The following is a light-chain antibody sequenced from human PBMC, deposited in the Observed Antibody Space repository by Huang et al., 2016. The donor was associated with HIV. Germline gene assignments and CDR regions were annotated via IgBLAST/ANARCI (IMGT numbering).Light chain of an antibody. Sequence: DIVMTQSPLSLPVTPGEPASISCRSSQSLLHSNGYNYLDWYLQKPGQSPHLLISLSSNRASGVPDRFSGSGSVTYVTLKISRVEAEDVGVYYCMQALQTPRTFGQGTRLEIK. J-gene: IGKJ5*01. V-gene: IGKV2-28*01. CDR3: MQALQTPRT. CDR2: LSS. CDR1: QSLLHSNGYNY.